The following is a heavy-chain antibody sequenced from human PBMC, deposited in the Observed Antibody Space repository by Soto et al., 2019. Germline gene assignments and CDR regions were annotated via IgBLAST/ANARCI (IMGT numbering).Heavy chain of an antibody. V-gene: IGHV1-8*01. D-gene: IGHD3-3*01. CDR1: GYTFTSYD. CDR3: ARGLRVDDFWSGYSSRARDY. Sequence: ASVKVSCKASGYTFTSYDINWVRQATGQGLEWMGWMNPNSGNTGYAQKFQGRVTMTRNTSISTAYMELSSLRSEDTAVYYCARGLRVDDFWSGYSSRARDYWGQGTLVTVSS. CDR2: MNPNSGNT. J-gene: IGHJ4*02.